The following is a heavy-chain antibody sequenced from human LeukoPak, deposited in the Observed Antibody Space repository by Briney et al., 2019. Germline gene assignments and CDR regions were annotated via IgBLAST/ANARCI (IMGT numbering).Heavy chain of an antibody. J-gene: IGHJ4*02. D-gene: IGHD6-6*01. CDR1: GGTFSSYA. CDR3: ARGESIAARLLTVYYFDY. Sequence: GASVKVSCKASGGTFSSYAISWVRQAPGQGLEWMGGIIPIFGTANYAQKFQGRVTITADESTSTAYMELSSLRSEDTAVYYCARGESIAARLLTVYYFDYWGQGTLVTVSS. CDR2: IIPIFGTA. V-gene: IGHV1-69*13.